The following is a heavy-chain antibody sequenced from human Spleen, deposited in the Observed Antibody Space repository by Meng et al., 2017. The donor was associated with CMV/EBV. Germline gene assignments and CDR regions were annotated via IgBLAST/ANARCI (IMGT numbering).Heavy chain of an antibody. J-gene: IGHJ6*02. CDR1: GFTFSSYA. CDR2: ISYDGSNK. Sequence: GESLKISCAASGFTFSSYAMHWVRQAPGKGLEWVAVISYDGSNKYYADSVKGRFTISRDNSKNTLYLQMNSLRAEDTAVYYCARDRIEYYDFWSGYYRLLDYYGMDVWGQGTTVTVSS. V-gene: IGHV3-30*04. CDR3: ARDRIEYYDFWSGYYRLLDYYGMDV. D-gene: IGHD3-3*01.